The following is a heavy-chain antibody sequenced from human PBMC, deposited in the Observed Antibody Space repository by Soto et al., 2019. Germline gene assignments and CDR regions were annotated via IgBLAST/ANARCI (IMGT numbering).Heavy chain of an antibody. J-gene: IGHJ4*02. CDR3: XXXXXXXXXGFDY. CDR2: IPNDGTYQ. Sequence: QVQLVESGGGVVQPGRSLRLSCAASGFIFSNYGMHWVRQAPGKGLEWVAVIPNDGTYQYYVDSVKGRFTISRDNSKXXXXXXXXXXXXXXXXXXXXXXXXXXXXXGFDYWGQGILVTVSS. V-gene: IGHV3-30*19. CDR1: GFIFSNYG.